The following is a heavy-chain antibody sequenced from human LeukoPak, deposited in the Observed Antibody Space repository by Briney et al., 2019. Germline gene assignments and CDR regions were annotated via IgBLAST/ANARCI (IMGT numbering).Heavy chain of an antibody. CDR1: GFTFSIYW. Sequence: SGGSLRLSCAASGFTFSIYWMHWVREVPGRGLVWVSRIDSDGTTTTYADSVKGRFTISRDNAKNTLYLQMNSVRAEETAVYYCARYDWGVDSWGQGTQVTVSS. D-gene: IGHD7-27*01. CDR2: IDSDGTTT. J-gene: IGHJ4*02. V-gene: IGHV3-74*01. CDR3: ARYDWGVDS.